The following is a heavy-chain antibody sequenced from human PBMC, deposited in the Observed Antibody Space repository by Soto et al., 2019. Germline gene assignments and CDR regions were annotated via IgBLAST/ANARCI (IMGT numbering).Heavy chain of an antibody. CDR2: ISSSSSYI. Sequence: PGGSLRLSCAASGFTFSSYSMNWVRQAPGKGLEWVSSISSSSSYIYYADSVKGRFTISRDNAKNSLYLQMNSLRAEDTAVYYCARMGSQRYYYYVMYVWGQGTTVTVSS. D-gene: IGHD6-25*01. CDR3: ARMGSQRYYYYVMYV. J-gene: IGHJ6*02. CDR1: GFTFSSYS. V-gene: IGHV3-21*01.